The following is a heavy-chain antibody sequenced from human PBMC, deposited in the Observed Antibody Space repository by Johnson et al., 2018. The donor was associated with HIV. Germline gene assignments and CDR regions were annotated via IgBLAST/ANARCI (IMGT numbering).Heavy chain of an antibody. Sequence: VQLVESGGGLVKPGGSLRLSCAASGFTVSSNYMSCVRQAPGQGLEWVSVIYSGGSTYYADSVKGRFTISRDNSKNTLYLQMNRLRAEDTAVYYCAREWLYGFDIWGQGTMVTVSS. CDR1: GFTVSSNY. D-gene: IGHD5-24*01. V-gene: IGHV3-66*01. J-gene: IGHJ3*02. CDR2: IYSGGST. CDR3: AREWLYGFDI.